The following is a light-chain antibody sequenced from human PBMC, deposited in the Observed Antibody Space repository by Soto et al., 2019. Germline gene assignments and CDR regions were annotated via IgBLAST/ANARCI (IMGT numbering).Light chain of an antibody. V-gene: IGLV2-14*01. CDR2: EVT. Sequence: QSALSQPASVSGSPGQSIAVSCTVTSSDIGAYNYVSWFRQYPGKAPDLMIYEVTKRPSGVSSRFSGSKSGHTASLTISGLQAEDEADYYCASFTTNTLGVFGGGTKLTVL. CDR3: ASFTTNTLGV. CDR1: SSDIGAYNY. J-gene: IGLJ3*02.